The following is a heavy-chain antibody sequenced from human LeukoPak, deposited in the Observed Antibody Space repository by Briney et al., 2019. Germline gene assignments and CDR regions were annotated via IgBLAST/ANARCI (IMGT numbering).Heavy chain of an antibody. D-gene: IGHD1-26*01. Sequence: SETLSLTCAVYGGSFSDYYWSWIRQPPGKGLEWIGEINHSGTTNYSPSLKSRVSISVDTSKNQFSLKLSSVTAADTAVYYCARHFSGSPHYFDYWGQGTLVTVSS. CDR1: GGSFSDYY. CDR2: INHSGTT. CDR3: ARHFSGSPHYFDY. V-gene: IGHV4-34*01. J-gene: IGHJ4*02.